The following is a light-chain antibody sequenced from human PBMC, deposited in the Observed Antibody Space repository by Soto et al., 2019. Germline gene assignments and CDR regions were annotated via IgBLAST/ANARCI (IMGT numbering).Light chain of an antibody. CDR3: QQSYSTPLT. CDR2: AAS. J-gene: IGKJ4*01. V-gene: IGKV1-39*01. CDR1: QSISNY. Sequence: DIQMTQSPSSLSASVGDRVTITCRASQSISNYLNWYQQKPGKAPKLLIYAASSLQSGVPSRFGGSGSGTDFTLTISSLQAEDFATYYCQQSYSTPLTFGGGTKVEIK.